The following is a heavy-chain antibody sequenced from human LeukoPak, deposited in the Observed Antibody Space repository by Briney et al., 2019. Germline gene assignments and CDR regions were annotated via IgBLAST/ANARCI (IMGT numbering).Heavy chain of an antibody. Sequence: ASVKVSCKACGDTFIINDINWVRQATGQGLEWMGWMNPNSGNTGYAQKFQGRVTMTRNISITTAYMELTDLRSEDTAVYYCARVTAAGTWTFDIWGQGTTVTVSS. J-gene: IGHJ3*02. CDR3: ARVTAAGTWTFDI. CDR2: MNPNSGNT. CDR1: GDTFIIND. D-gene: IGHD6-13*01. V-gene: IGHV1-8*02.